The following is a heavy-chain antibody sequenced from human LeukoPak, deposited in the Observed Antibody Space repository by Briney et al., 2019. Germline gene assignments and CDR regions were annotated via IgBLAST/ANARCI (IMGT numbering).Heavy chain of an antibody. V-gene: IGHV1-18*01. Sequence: GASVKVSCKASGYTFTSYGISWVRQAPGQGLEWMGWISAYNGNTNYAQKLQGRVTMTTDTSTSTAYMELRSLRSDDTAVYYCARGYDILTGYYDQRPDNWFDPRGQGTLVTVSS. CDR1: GYTFTSYG. J-gene: IGHJ5*02. D-gene: IGHD3-9*01. CDR2: ISAYNGNT. CDR3: ARGYDILTGYYDQRPDNWFDP.